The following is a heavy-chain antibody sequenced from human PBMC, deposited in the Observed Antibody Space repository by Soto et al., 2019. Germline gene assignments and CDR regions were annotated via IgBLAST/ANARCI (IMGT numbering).Heavy chain of an antibody. J-gene: IGHJ1*01. CDR2: IYQSGST. V-gene: IGHV4-4*02. CDR1: GGSISSNNW. Sequence: SETLSLTCAVSGGSISSNNWWSWVRQPPGKGLEWIGEIYQSGSTYYNPSLKSRVTISVDTSKNQFSLKLSSVTAADTAVYYCAIYDSSGSRGFQHWGQGTPVTVSS. D-gene: IGHD3-22*01. CDR3: AIYDSSGSRGFQH.